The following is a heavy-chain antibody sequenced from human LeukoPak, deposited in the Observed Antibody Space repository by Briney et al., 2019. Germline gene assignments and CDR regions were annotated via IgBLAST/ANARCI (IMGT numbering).Heavy chain of an antibody. Sequence: PGGSLGLSCAASGITVSSSYMSWVRHAPGRGLECVSDLYRDGSTYYADSVKGRFTISRDNAKNSLYLQMNSLRAEDTAVYYCARTDYDFWSDPLGVDYWGQGTLVTVSS. CDR1: GITVSSSY. V-gene: IGHV3-66*01. J-gene: IGHJ4*02. D-gene: IGHD3-3*01. CDR3: ARTDYDFWSDPLGVDY. CDR2: LYRDGST.